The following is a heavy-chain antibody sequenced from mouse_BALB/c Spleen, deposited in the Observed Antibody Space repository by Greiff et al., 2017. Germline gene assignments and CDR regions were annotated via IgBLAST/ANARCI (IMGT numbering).Heavy chain of an antibody. J-gene: IGHJ2*01. CDR2: IDPANGNT. CDR3: ARSPYDYFDY. D-gene: IGHD2-3*01. Sequence: EVKLVESGAELVKPGASVKLSCTASGFNIKDTYMHWVKQRPEQGLEWIGRIDPANGNTKYDPKFQGKATITADTSSNTAYLQLSSLTSEDTAVYYCARSPYDYFDYWGQGTTLTVSS. CDR1: GFNIKDTY. V-gene: IGHV14-3*02.